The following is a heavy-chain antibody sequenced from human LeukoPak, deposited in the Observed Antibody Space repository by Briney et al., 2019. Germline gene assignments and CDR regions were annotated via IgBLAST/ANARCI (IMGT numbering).Heavy chain of an antibody. CDR3: ARHPERYSYFDY. V-gene: IGHV4-39*01. J-gene: IGHJ4*02. D-gene: IGHD5-18*01. CDR2: IYYTGSA. Sequence: SETLSLTCTVSGGSISSSSYYWGWIRQPPGKGQEWIGSIYYTGSAYYNPSLKSRVTMSVDTSKNQFSLRLSSVTAADTAVYSCARHPERYSYFDYWGQGTLVTVSS. CDR1: GGSISSSSYY.